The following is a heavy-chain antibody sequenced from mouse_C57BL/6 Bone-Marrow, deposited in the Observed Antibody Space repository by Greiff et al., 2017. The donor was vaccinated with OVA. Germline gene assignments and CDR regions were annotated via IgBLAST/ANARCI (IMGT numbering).Heavy chain of an antibody. J-gene: IGHJ3*01. D-gene: IGHD1-1*01. CDR3: ARNSGHYYGSSWFAY. V-gene: IGHV2-2*01. Sequence: VMLVESGPGLVQPSQSLSITCTVSGFSLTSYGVHWVRQSPGKGLEWLGVIWSGGSTDYNAAFISRLSISKDNSKSQVFFKMNRLQADDTAIYYCARNSGHYYGSSWFAYWGQGTLVTVSA. CDR2: IWSGGST. CDR1: GFSLTSYG.